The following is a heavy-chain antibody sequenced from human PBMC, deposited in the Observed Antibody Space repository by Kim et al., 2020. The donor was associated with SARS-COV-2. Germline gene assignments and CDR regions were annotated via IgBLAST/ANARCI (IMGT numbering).Heavy chain of an antibody. CDR1: GGSISSYY. V-gene: IGHV4-59*08. D-gene: IGHD2-2*01. CDR3: ARQLIYCSSTSCYDNYYYYGMDV. CDR2: TYYSGST. Sequence: SETLSLTCTVSGGSISSYYWSWIRQPPGKGLEWIGYTYYSGSTNYNPSPKSRVTISVDTSKNQFSLKLSSVTAADTAVYYCARQLIYCSSTSCYDNYYYYGMDVWGQGTTVTVSS. J-gene: IGHJ6*02.